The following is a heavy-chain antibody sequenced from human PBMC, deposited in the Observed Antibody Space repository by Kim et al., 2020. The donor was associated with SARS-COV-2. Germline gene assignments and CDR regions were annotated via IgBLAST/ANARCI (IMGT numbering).Heavy chain of an antibody. CDR1: GGSISSYY. CDR2: ISYSGST. D-gene: IGHD1-26*01. V-gene: IGHV4-59*01. Sequence: SETLSLTCTVSGGSISSYYWSWIRQPPGKGLEWIGYISYSGSTNYNPSLKSRVTISLDTSKTQFSLKLTSVTAADTAVYYCARARGRDCYYYYMDVWGKGTTVTVSS. CDR3: ARARGRDCYYYYMDV. J-gene: IGHJ6*03.